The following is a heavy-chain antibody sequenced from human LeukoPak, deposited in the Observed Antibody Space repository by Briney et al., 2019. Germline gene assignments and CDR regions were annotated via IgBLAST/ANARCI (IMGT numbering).Heavy chain of an antibody. Sequence: PSETLSLTCTVSGGSISSSSYYWGWIRQPPGKGLEWIGSIYYSGSTYYNPSLKSRVTTSVDTSKNQFSLKLSSVTAADTAVYYCASIIAVAGTFDYWGQGTLVTVSS. CDR1: GGSISSSSYY. D-gene: IGHD6-19*01. J-gene: IGHJ4*02. CDR2: IYYSGST. CDR3: ASIIAVAGTFDY. V-gene: IGHV4-39*01.